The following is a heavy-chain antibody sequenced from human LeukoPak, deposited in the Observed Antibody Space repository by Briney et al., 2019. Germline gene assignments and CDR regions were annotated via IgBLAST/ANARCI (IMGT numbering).Heavy chain of an antibody. D-gene: IGHD3-9*01. CDR3: TRPYYDYLTGYYSDY. J-gene: IGHJ4*02. CDR1: GFTFSNYP. V-gene: IGHV3-49*04. CDR2: LGSTAYGGTT. Sequence: GRSLRLSCTTSGFTFSNYPMSWVRQAPGKGREWVALLGSTAYGGTTKYAAALKSRLTISRDDTKSIAYMPMNSLKTEDTAGYYCTRPYYDYLTGYYSDYWGQGTLVTVSS.